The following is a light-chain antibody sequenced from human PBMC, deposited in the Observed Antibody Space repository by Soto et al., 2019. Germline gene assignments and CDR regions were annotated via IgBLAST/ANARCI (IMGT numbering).Light chain of an antibody. CDR2: TAA. Sequence: DIQMTQSPSSLSASVGDRVTITCRASQSISSNLNWYQQKPGKAPKLLIYTAASLQSGVPSRFSGSGSGTDFNLTIDSLQLEYFATYYCQQSNSLPPTFGQGTKVEIK. CDR1: QSISSN. V-gene: IGKV1-39*01. J-gene: IGKJ1*01. CDR3: QQSNSLPPT.